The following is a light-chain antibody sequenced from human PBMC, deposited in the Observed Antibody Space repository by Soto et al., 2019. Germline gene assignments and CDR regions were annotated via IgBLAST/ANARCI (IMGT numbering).Light chain of an antibody. V-gene: IGKV3-20*01. J-gene: IGKJ4*01. CDR1: QSVTNSF. CDR3: QQFSSYPLT. Sequence: EIVLTQSPGTLSLSPGERATLSCRASQSVTNSFLAWYQQKPGQAPRLLIYGASRRATGIPDRFTGSGSGTDFTLTISRLEPEDFAVYYCQQFSSYPLTFGGGTKVDIK. CDR2: GAS.